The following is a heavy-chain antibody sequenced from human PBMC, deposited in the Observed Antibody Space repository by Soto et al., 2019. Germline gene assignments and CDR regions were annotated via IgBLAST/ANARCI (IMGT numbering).Heavy chain of an antibody. CDR2: IIPIFGTP. D-gene: IGHD6-19*01. J-gene: IGHJ4*02. CDR3: ARGSHSPGIAVAGFYY. V-gene: IGHV1-69*01. CDR1: GVPFSSYT. Sequence: QVQLVQSGAEVKKPGSSVKVSCKASGVPFSSYTISWVRQAPGQELEWMGGIIPIFGTPNYAQKFQGRVTITADESTTTAYLDLSSLTSEDTAMYYCARGSHSPGIAVAGFYYWGQGTLVTVSS.